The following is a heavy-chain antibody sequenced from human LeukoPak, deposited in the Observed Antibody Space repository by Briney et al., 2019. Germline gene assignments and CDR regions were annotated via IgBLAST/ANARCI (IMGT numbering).Heavy chain of an antibody. CDR3: ARRAGGYSHPYDY. CDR1: GFTVSGNY. CDR2: IYSGGTT. J-gene: IGHJ4*02. D-gene: IGHD4-23*01. V-gene: IGHV3-53*01. Sequence: QPGGSLRLSCAVSGFTVSGNYMSWVRQAPGKGLERVSLIYSGGTTYYADSVKGRFTISRDNSKNTLYLQMNSLRAEDTAVYYCARRAGGYSHPYDYWGQGILVTVSS.